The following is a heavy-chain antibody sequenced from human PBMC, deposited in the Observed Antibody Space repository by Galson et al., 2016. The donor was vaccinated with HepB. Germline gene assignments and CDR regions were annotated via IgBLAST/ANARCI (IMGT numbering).Heavy chain of an antibody. D-gene: IGHD6-13*01. CDR2: ISKDGSNI. CDR1: GFTFSTYG. J-gene: IGHJ4*02. CDR3: ATDSGYSINWYPGY. Sequence: SLRLSCAASGFTFSTYGMHWVRQAPGKGLQWVAVISKDGSNIYYPDSVKGRFTISRDNSKDTLYLQMNSLRAEDTAIYYCATDSGYSINWYPGYWGQGTLDTVSS. V-gene: IGHV3-30*03.